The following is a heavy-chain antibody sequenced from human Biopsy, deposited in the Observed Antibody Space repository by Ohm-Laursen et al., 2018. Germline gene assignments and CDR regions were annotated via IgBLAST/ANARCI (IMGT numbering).Heavy chain of an antibody. Sequence: ETLSLTCAASGYSVSSYDMNWVRQAPGKGLEWIPYISETSSHIYDADSVRGRFTVARDIAKNSLYLQLNSLRVEDTAVYYCARDSSRRAREGGMDVWGQGTTVTVSS. CDR1: GYSVSSYD. V-gene: IGHV3-21*01. CDR3: ARDSSRRAREGGMDV. J-gene: IGHJ6*02. D-gene: IGHD6-6*01. CDR2: ISETSSHI.